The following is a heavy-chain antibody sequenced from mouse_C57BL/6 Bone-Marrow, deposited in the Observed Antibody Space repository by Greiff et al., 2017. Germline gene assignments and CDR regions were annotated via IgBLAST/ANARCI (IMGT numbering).Heavy chain of an antibody. CDR2: TFYSGIT. CDR1: GFSINSDCY. Sequence: EVQGVESGPSLVRPSQTLSLTCTVTGFSINSDCYWIWIRQFPGNKLEYIGYTFYSGITYYNPSLESRTYITRDTSKNQFSLKLSAVTTEDTATYYCARARLYYAMDYWGQGTSVTVSS. CDR3: ARARLYYAMDY. V-gene: IGHV3-3*01. J-gene: IGHJ4*01.